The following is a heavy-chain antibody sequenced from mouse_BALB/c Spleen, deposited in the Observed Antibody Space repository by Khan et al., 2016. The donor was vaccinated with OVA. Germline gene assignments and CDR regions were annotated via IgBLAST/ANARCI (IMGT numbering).Heavy chain of an antibody. CDR3: VRARDY. J-gene: IGHJ3*01. CDR1: GYSITSDYA. V-gene: IGHV3-2*02. CDR2: ISYSGRL. Sequence: EVQLQESGPGLVKPSQSLSLTCTVTGYSITSDYAWNWIRQFPGNKLEWMGYISYSGRLSYIPSSKSRISITRDTSKNQFFLQLNSVTTEGTATDYCVRARDYWGQGTLVTVSA. D-gene: IGHD3-1*01.